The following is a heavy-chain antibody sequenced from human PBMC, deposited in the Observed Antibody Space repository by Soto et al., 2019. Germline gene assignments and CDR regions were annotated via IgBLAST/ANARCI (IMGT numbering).Heavy chain of an antibody. CDR1: GFNPNTYG. J-gene: IGHJ4*02. CDR3: VRDLALMADY. D-gene: IGHD3-16*01. V-gene: IGHV3-30*03. CDR2: ILYDGSKK. Sequence: GGSLRLSCVASGFNPNTYGIYWVRQAPGKGLQWVAQILYDGSKKHYADSVRGRFTITRDNSKNTVYLQMDSLRVDDTAMYYCVRDLALMADYWGQGTLVTVSS.